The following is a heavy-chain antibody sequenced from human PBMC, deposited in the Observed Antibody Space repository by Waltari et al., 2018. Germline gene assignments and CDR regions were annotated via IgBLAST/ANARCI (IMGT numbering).Heavy chain of an antibody. D-gene: IGHD3-16*01. J-gene: IGHJ4*02. CDR3: ARGGEYVWKV. V-gene: IGHV4-4*02. CDR2: TFHTGSS. CDR1: GDSVNSDSW. Sequence: QVQLQGSGPRLVKPSETLFLTCAMSGDSVNSDSWWTWVRQRPGETLEWIAETFHTGSSHYNPSLQSRVTILLDKSKNQFSLEMKYVTAADTDVYYCARGGEYVWKVWGQGALVIVSS.